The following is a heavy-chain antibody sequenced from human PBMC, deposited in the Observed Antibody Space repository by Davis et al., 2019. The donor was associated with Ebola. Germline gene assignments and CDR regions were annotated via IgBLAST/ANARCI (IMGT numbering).Heavy chain of an antibody. CDR1: GFTFSSYS. Sequence: PGGSLRLSCAASGFTFSSYSMNWVRQAPGKGMEWVSSISSSSSYIYYADSVKGRFTISRDNAKNSLYLQMNSLKTEDTAVYYCNWAYYYYGMDVWGQGTTVTVSS. CDR3: NWAYYYYGMDV. V-gene: IGHV3-21*04. CDR2: ISSSSSYI. D-gene: IGHD1-1*01. J-gene: IGHJ6*02.